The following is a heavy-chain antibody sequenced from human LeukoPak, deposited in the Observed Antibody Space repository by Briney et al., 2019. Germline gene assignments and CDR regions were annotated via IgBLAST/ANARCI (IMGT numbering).Heavy chain of an antibody. V-gene: IGHV3-53*01. J-gene: IGHJ4*02. Sequence: GGSLRLSCAASGFTVSSNHMSWVRQAPGKGLEWVSVVYIGGTTYYADSVKGRFTISRDNSKNTPYLQMNSLRAEDTAIYYCARGGGTNSFDYWGQGTLVTVSS. CDR1: GFTVSSNH. CDR2: VYIGGTT. D-gene: IGHD1-26*01. CDR3: ARGGGTNSFDY.